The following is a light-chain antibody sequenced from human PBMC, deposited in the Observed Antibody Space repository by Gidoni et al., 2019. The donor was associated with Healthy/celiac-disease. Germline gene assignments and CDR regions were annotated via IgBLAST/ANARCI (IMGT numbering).Light chain of an antibody. CDR2: GAS. CDR3: QQYGSSPPRVT. V-gene: IGKV3-20*01. CDR1: QSVSSSY. Sequence: EIVLTQSPGTLSLSPGERVTLPCRASQSVSSSYLAWYQQKPGQAPRLLIYGASSRATGIPDRFSGSGSGTDFTLTISRLEPEDFAVYYCQQYGSSPPRVTFGPGTKVDIK. J-gene: IGKJ3*01.